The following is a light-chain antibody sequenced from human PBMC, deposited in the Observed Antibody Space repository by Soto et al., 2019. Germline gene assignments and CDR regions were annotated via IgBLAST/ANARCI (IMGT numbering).Light chain of an antibody. CDR2: EGS. V-gene: IGLV2-23*01. CDR3: CSYAGYSTVV. CDR1: SSDVGSYNL. Sequence: QSVLTQPASVSGSPGQSITISCTGTSSDVGSYNLVSWYQQHPGKAPKLMIYEGSKRPSGVSNRFSGSKSGNTASLTISGLQAEDEADYYCCSYAGYSTVVFGGGTKLTVL. J-gene: IGLJ2*01.